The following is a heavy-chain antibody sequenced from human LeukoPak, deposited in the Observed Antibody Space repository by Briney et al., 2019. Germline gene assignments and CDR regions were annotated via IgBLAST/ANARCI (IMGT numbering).Heavy chain of an antibody. V-gene: IGHV1-24*01. CDR1: GYTLTELS. CDR3: ARDLYYDFWSGYYPFDY. J-gene: IGHJ4*02. Sequence: ASVKVSCKVSGYTLTELSMHWVRQAPGKGLEWMGGFDPEDGETIYAQKFQGRVTMTEDTSTDTAYMELSSLRSEDTAVYYCARDLYYDFWSGYYPFDYWGQGTLVTVSS. CDR2: FDPEDGET. D-gene: IGHD3-3*01.